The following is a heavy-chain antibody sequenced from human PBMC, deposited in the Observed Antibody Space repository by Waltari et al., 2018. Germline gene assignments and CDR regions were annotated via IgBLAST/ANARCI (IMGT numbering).Heavy chain of an antibody. CDR2: ICYDGSNK. V-gene: IGHV3-33*01. D-gene: IGHD6-19*01. CDR3: ARSIAVAGPLDY. CDR1: GFTFSSYG. J-gene: IGHJ4*02. Sequence: QVQLVESGGGVVQPGRSLRLSCAASGFTFSSYGMHWVRQAPGKGLEWVAVICYDGSNKYYADSVKGRFTISRDNSKNTLYLQMNSLRAEDTAVYYCARSIAVAGPLDYWGQGTLVTVSS.